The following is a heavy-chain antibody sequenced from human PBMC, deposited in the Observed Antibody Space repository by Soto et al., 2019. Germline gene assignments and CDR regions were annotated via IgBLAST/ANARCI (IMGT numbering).Heavy chain of an antibody. V-gene: IGHV3-33*01. CDR2: IWFDESDN. Sequence: QVQLVESGGGVVQPGTSLRLSCVASGFNFNTYGMHWVRQAPGEGLEWVAVIWFDESDNYYADSVKGRFTISRDSSKNTLYLHMNSLRDEDTAVYYCARNLRWEPQFDNWGQGTLVTVSS. CDR1: GFNFNTYG. CDR3: ARNLRWEPQFDN. D-gene: IGHD4-17*01. J-gene: IGHJ4*02.